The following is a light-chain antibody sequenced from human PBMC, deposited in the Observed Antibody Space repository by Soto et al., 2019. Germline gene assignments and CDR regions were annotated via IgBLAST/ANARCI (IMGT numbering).Light chain of an antibody. CDR1: QSVLYSSNNKNY. CDR3: HQYYSTPWP. CDR2: WAS. J-gene: IGKJ1*01. V-gene: IGKV4-1*01. Sequence: DIVMTQSPDSLAVSLGEGATINCKSSQSVLYSSNNKNYLAWYQQKPGQPPKLLIYWASTRESGVPDRFSGSGSGTDFTLAISGLQAEDVAVYYCHQYYSTPWPFGQVTKVDIK.